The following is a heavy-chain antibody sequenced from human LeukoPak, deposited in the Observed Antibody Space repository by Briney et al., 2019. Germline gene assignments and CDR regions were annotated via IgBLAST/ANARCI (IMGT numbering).Heavy chain of an antibody. Sequence: ASVKVSCKASGYTFTTYVLHWVRQAPAQRLDWMGWISAGNGNTKYSQKFQGRVTITRNTSISTAYMELSSLRSEDTAVYYCARVRGSWYSDAFDIWGQGTMVTVSS. CDR3: ARVRGSWYSDAFDI. D-gene: IGHD6-13*01. CDR2: ISAGNGNT. J-gene: IGHJ3*02. CDR1: GYTFTTYV. V-gene: IGHV1-3*01.